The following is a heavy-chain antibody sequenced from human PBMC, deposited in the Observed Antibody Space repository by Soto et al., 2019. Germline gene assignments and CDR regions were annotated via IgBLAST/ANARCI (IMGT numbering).Heavy chain of an antibody. J-gene: IGHJ4*02. CDR2: IYYSGST. V-gene: IGHV4-59*08. CDR1: DGTIISYC. D-gene: IGHD6-19*01. Sequence: PSQTRPLPCTVADGTIISYCGRRILQPPGKGLEWIGYIYYSGSTNYNPSLKSRVTISVDTSKNQFSLKLSSVTAADTAVYYCARHLIAVAAFDFWGQGPLVTVSS. CDR3: ARHLIAVAAFDF.